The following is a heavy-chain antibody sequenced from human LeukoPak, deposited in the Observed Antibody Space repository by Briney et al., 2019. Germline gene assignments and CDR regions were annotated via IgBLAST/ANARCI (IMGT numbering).Heavy chain of an antibody. CDR2: FDPEDGET. V-gene: IGHV1-24*01. Sequence: ASVKVSCKVSGYTLTELSMHWVRQAPGKGLEWMGGFDPEDGETIYAQKFQGRVTMTRDTSTSTVHMELSSLRSEDTAVYYCARGVAVAANDAFDIWGQGTMVTVSS. J-gene: IGHJ3*02. CDR3: ARGVAVAANDAFDI. CDR1: GYTLTELS. D-gene: IGHD6-19*01.